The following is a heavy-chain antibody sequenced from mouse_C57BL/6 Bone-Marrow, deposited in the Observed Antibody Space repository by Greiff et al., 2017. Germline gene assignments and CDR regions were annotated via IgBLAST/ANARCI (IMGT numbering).Heavy chain of an antibody. V-gene: IGHV1-75*01. Sequence: QVQLQQSGPELVKPGASVKISCKASGYTFPDSYINWVKQRPGQGLEWIGWIFPGSGSTYYNEKFKGKATLTVDKSSSTAYMLLSSLTSEDSAVYFCERRSYYYGSSYGYFDVWGTGTTVTVSS. CDR3: ERRSYYYGSSYGYFDV. D-gene: IGHD1-1*01. J-gene: IGHJ1*03. CDR1: GYTFPDSY. CDR2: IFPGSGST.